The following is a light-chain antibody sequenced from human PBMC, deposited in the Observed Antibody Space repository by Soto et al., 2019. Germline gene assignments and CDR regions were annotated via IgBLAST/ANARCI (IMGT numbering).Light chain of an antibody. Sequence: QSVLTQPPSASGSPVQSVTISCTGTRSDVGGYNYVSWYQQHPGKVPKVLISEVNKRPSGVPDRFSGSKSGNTASLTVSGLQADDEADYYCSSFAGTFFVFGTGTKVTVL. V-gene: IGLV2-8*01. CDR3: SSFAGTFFV. J-gene: IGLJ1*01. CDR2: EVN. CDR1: RSDVGGYNY.